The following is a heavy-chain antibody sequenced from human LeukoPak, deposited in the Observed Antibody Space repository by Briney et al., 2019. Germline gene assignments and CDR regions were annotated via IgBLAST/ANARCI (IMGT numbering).Heavy chain of an antibody. CDR1: GFTFDDYA. CDR3: ATDLQDIVVVVTTTLDY. CDR2: ISWNSGAL. V-gene: IGHV3-9*01. J-gene: IGHJ4*02. Sequence: GGSLRLSCAASGFTFDDYAMHWVRQAPGKGLEWISGISWNSGALGYADSVKGRFTISRDKAKNSLYLKMNSLRAEDTAVYYCATDLQDIVVVVTTTLDYWGQGTLVTVSS. D-gene: IGHD2-15*01.